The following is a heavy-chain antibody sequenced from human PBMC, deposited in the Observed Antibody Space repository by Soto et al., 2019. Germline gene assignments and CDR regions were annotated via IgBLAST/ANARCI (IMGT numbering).Heavy chain of an antibody. Sequence: QLQLQESGPGLVKPSETLSLTCTVSGGSISSSSYYWGWIRQPPGKGLEWIGSIYYSGSTYYNPSLKRRVTISVDPSKNQFSLKLMSVNAADTAVYYCARYSIPPPVTTSSFDYWGQGTLVTVSS. V-gene: IGHV4-39*01. D-gene: IGHD4-4*01. CDR3: ARYSIPPPVTTSSFDY. CDR1: GGSISSSSYY. CDR2: IYYSGST. J-gene: IGHJ4*02.